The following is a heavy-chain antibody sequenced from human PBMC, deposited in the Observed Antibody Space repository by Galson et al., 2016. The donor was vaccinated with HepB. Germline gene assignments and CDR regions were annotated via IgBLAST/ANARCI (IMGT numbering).Heavy chain of an antibody. CDR3: ARRIYDDTNSYYTSFDS. CDR1: GFSLSTSGMG. D-gene: IGHD3-22*01. J-gene: IGHJ5*01. Sequence: PALVKPTQTLTLTCTFSGFSLSTSGMGVGWIRQPPGKALEWLALIYWDDDKRYSTSLKSRLTITKDTSKNQVVLTMTNMDVVDTATYYCARRIYDDTNSYYTSFDSWGQGTLVTVSS. V-gene: IGHV2-5*02. CDR2: IYWDDDK.